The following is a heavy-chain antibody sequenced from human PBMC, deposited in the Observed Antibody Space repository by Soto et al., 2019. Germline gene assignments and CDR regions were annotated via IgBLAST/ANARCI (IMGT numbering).Heavy chain of an antibody. V-gene: IGHV1-2*04. CDR1: GYTFTGYY. CDR2: INPNSGGT. J-gene: IGHJ5*02. CDR3: ARGLERTTKKFSGGLQYNWFDP. Sequence: ASVKVSCKASGYTFTGYYMHWVRQAPGQGLEWMGWINPNSGGTNYAQKFQGWVTMTRDTSISTAYMELSRLRSDDTAVYYCARGLERTTKKFSGGLQYNWFDPWGQGTLVTVSS. D-gene: IGHD1-1*01.